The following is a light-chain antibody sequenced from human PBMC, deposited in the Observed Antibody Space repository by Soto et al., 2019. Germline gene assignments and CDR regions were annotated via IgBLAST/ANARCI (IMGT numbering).Light chain of an antibody. V-gene: IGKV1-33*01. CDR1: QDISNY. CDR3: QQYDNLSGLT. Sequence: DIQMTQSPSSLSASVGDRVTITCQASQDISNYLNWYQQKPGKAPKLLIYDASNLETGVPSRFSGSGSGTDFTFTISSLQPEDIATYYCQQYDNLSGLTFVGGTKVEIK. J-gene: IGKJ4*01. CDR2: DAS.